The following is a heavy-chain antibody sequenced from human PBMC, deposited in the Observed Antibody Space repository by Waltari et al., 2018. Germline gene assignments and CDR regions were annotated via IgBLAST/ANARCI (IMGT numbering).Heavy chain of an antibody. CDR2: LNPDSGRT. V-gene: IGHV1-2*02. CDR3: ASSRLHNYYFDY. Sequence: QAQLVQSGAEVKTPGASVKVSCKASGYTFTGYYKHWVRQAPVHGLVWMGWLNPDSGRTNAPQTFQGRVTLPTDTSLTTSYVELRRLRSDDTAVYYCASSRLHNYYFDYWGQGTLVTVSS. D-gene: IGHD1-20*01. CDR1: GYTFTGYY. J-gene: IGHJ4*02.